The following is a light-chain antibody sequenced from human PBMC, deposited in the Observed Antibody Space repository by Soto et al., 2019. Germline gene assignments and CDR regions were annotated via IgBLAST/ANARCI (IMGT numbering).Light chain of an antibody. CDR2: DAS. V-gene: IGKV3-11*01. CDR3: QQRSNWPST. CDR1: QSVSSY. J-gene: IGKJ4*01. Sequence: EIVLTQSPATLSLSPGERAALSCRASQSVSSYLAWYQQKPGQAPRLLIYDASKRAPGIPGRFSGSGSGTDFTLTISSLEAEDFAVYFCQQRSNWPSTFGGGTKVEIK.